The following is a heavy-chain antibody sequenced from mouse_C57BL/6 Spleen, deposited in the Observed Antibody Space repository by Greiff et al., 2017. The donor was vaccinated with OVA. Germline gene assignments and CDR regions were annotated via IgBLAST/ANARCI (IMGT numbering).Heavy chain of an antibody. CDR3: AREGGIYYGNFAY. V-gene: IGHV1-55*01. D-gene: IGHD2-1*01. CDR1: VYTFTSYW. Sequence: QVQLQQPGAELVKPGASVKMSCKASVYTFTSYWITWVTQRPGPGLEWIGDIYPGSGSTNYNEKFKSKATLTVDTSSSTAYMQLSSLTSEDSAVYYCAREGGIYYGNFAYWGQGTLVTVSA. J-gene: IGHJ3*01. CDR2: IYPGSGST.